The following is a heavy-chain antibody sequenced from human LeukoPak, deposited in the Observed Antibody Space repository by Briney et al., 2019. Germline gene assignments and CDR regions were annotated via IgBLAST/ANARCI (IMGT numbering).Heavy chain of an antibody. Sequence: AGGSLRLSCAASGFTVSSNYMSWVRQAPGKGLEWVSVIYSGGSTYYADSVKGRFTIARDNSKNTLYLQMNSLRAEDTAVYYCARGEPHSEIRSDWGQGTLVTVSS. V-gene: IGHV3-66*01. CDR2: IYSGGST. D-gene: IGHD1-14*01. CDR1: GFTVSSNY. J-gene: IGHJ4*02. CDR3: ARGEPHSEIRSD.